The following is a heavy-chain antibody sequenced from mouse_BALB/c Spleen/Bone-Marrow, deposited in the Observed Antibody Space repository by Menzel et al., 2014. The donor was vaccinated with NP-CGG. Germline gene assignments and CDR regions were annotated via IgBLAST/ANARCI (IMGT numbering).Heavy chain of an antibody. CDR3: TYMGYYGSSYAMDY. J-gene: IGHJ4*01. CDR1: GYTFTSYW. V-gene: IGHV1S16*01. D-gene: IGHD1-1*01. Sequence: VKLQESGAELGKPGASVKLSCKASGYTFTSYWMHWVKLRPGQGFEWIGGINPGNGGTNYNEKFKRKATLTVDKSSSTAYVQLSSLTSENSAVYYCTYMGYYGSSYAMDYWGQGTSVTVSS. CDR2: INPGNGGT.